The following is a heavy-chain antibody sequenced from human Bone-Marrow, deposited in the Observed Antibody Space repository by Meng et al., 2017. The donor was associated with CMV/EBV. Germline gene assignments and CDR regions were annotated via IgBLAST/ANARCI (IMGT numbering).Heavy chain of an antibody. CDR2: ISFDGAND. CDR1: KFTFSTSA. J-gene: IGHJ4*02. V-gene: IGHV3-30-3*01. CDR3: ARDPYYYDTPSPGYYFDY. D-gene: IGHD3-22*01. Sequence: GGSLRLSCAASKFTFSTSAMHWVRQAPGKGLEWVALISFDGANDYSADSVKGRFTISRDNSKNMLYLHMRSLRADDTAVYYCARDPYYYDTPSPGYYFDYWGQGTLVTVSS.